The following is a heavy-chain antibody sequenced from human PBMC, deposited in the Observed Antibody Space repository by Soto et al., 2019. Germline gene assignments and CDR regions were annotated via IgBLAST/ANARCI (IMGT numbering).Heavy chain of an antibody. CDR2: INHSGNT. CDR3: ARGRGEVAA. D-gene: IGHD2-21*01. CDR1: GASLSDNY. Sequence: PSETLSLTCAVYGASLSDNYCNWLRQPPGKGLEWIGEINHSGNTNYNPSLRSRVTISIDTSKNQLSLNLRSVSAADTAVYYCARGRGEVAAWGHGIPVSVSS. V-gene: IGHV4-34*01. J-gene: IGHJ5*01.